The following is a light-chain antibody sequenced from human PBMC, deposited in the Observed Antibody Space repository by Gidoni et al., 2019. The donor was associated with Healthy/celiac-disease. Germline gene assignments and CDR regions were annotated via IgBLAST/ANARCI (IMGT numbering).Light chain of an antibody. CDR3: QQYNNWPPYT. Sequence: ELVMTQSPATLSVSPGERATLSCRASQSVSSNLDWYQQKPGQAPRLLIYGASTRATGIPARFSGSGSGTEFTLTISSLQSEDFAVYYCQQYNNWPPYTFGQGTKLEIK. CDR1: QSVSSN. J-gene: IGKJ2*01. CDR2: GAS. V-gene: IGKV3-15*01.